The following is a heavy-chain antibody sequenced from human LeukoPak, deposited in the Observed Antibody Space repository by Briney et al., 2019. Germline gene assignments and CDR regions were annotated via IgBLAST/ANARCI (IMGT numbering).Heavy chain of an antibody. V-gene: IGHV1-8*01. CDR3: ARSSRDYYDSSGLPTI. CDR2: MNPNSGNT. CDR1: GYTFTSYD. J-gene: IGHJ3*02. Sequence: ASVKVPCKASGYTFTSYDINWVRQATGQGLEWMGWMNPNSGNTGYAQKFQGRVTMTRNTSISTAYMELSSLRSEDTAVYYCARSSRDYYDSSGLPTIWGQGTMVTVSS. D-gene: IGHD3-22*01.